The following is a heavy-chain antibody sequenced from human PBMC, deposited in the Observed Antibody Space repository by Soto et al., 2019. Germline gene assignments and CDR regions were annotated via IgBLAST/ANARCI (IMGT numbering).Heavy chain of an antibody. D-gene: IGHD5-12*01. CDR2: IKPDGSAT. Sequence: EVQLVESGGGLVQPGGSLRLSCAVSGFTFGSYWMNWVRLIPGKGLEWVAYIKPDGSATYYVDSVKGRFTISRDNAKNSLYLQMNSLRAEDTAVYYCARDLQIGPVATIGNFDYWGQGTLVTVSS. CDR1: GFTFGSYW. J-gene: IGHJ4*02. V-gene: IGHV3-7*03. CDR3: ARDLQIGPVATIGNFDY.